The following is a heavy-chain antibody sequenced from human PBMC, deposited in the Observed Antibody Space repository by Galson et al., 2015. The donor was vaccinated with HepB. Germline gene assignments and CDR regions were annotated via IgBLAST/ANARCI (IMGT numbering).Heavy chain of an antibody. CDR2: MHHSGSS. V-gene: IGHV4-34*01. CDR3: ARGLRDGTSGMFYFDS. Sequence: ETLSLTCAVYAGSFSNYYWTWIRQAPEKGLEWIGEMHHSGSSNYNPSLISRVTISLDTSKNQFSLNLNSVTAADTAVYYCARGLRDGTSGMFYFDSWGQGTPVTVSS. CDR1: AGSFSNYY. D-gene: IGHD3-10*01. J-gene: IGHJ4*02.